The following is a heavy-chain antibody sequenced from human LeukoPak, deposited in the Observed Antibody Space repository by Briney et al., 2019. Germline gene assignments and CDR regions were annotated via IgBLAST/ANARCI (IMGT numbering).Heavy chain of an antibody. CDR3: ARRGDYVWGSYRMYYFDY. D-gene: IGHD3-16*02. V-gene: IGHV5-10-1*01. Sequence: SYTTYSPSFQGHVTISADKPISTAYLQWSSLKASDTAMYYCARRGDYVWGSYRMYYFDYWGQGTLVTVSS. J-gene: IGHJ4*02. CDR2: SYT.